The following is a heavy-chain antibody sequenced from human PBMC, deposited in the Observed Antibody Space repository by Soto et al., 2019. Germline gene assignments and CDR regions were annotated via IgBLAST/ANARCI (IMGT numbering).Heavy chain of an antibody. J-gene: IGHJ6*02. V-gene: IGHV3-33*01. D-gene: IGHD1-26*01. Sequence: QVQLVESGGGVVQPGRSLRLSCTASGFTFSTYGMHWVRQAPGKGLEWVTVIWYDGSNKYYADSVKGRFTISRDNSKNTLYLKLSRLSADATAVYYCARGGGSGSSFVGYYYCTLDVWGQGNTVTVSS. CDR3: ARGGGSGSSFVGYYYCTLDV. CDR1: GFTFSTYG. CDR2: IWYDGSNK.